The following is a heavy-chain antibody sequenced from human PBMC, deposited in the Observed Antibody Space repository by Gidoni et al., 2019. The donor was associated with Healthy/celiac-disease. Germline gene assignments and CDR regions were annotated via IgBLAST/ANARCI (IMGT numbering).Heavy chain of an antibody. J-gene: IGHJ4*02. D-gene: IGHD3-22*01. Sequence: QVQLVHSGAEVRKPGASVKASCKASEYPFTGYYMHWVRQAPGQGLEWMGWINPNSGGTNYAQKFQGRVTMTRDTSISTAYMELSRLRSDDTAVYYCAREDNSPNHSNGYYFDYWGQGTLVTVSS. CDR1: EYPFTGYY. CDR2: INPNSGGT. V-gene: IGHV1-2*02. CDR3: AREDNSPNHSNGYYFDY.